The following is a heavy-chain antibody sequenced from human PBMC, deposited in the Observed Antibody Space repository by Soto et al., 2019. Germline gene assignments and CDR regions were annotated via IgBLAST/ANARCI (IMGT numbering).Heavy chain of an antibody. CDR3: ARFKPYKKYYYDSSGPVNYYYYYGMDV. D-gene: IGHD3-22*01. CDR1: GGSFSGYY. CDR2: INHSGST. V-gene: IGHV4-34*01. J-gene: IGHJ6*02. Sequence: SETLSLTCAVYGGSFSGYYWSWIRQPPGKGLEWIGEINHSGSTNYNPSLKSRVNITVDTSKNQNSLKLSSVTAADTAVYYCARFKPYKKYYYDSSGPVNYYYYYGMDVWGQGTTVTVSS.